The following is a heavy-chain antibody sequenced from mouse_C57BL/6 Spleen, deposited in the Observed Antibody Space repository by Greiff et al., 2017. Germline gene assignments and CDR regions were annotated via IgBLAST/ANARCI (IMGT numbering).Heavy chain of an antibody. CDR3: ARVGINYFDY. D-gene: IGHD2-4*01. J-gene: IGHJ2*01. V-gene: IGHV5-9*01. Sequence: EVKLVESGGGLVKPGGSLKLSCAASGFTFSSYTMSWVRQTPEKRLEWVATISGGGGNTYYPDSVKGRFTISRDNAKNTLYLQMSSLRSEDTALYYCARVGINYFDYWGQGTTLTVSS. CDR2: ISGGGGNT. CDR1: GFTFSSYT.